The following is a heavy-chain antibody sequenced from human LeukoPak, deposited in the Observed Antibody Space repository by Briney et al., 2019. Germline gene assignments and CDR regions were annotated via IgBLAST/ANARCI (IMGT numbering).Heavy chain of an antibody. Sequence: VASVKVSCKASGYTFTSYAMNWVRQAPGQGLEWMGWINTNTGNPTYAQGFTGRFVFSLDTSVSTAYLQISSLKAEDTAVYYCARDLHPPPSIAAASHWFDPWGQGTLVTVSS. J-gene: IGHJ5*02. CDR3: ARDLHPPPSIAAASHWFDP. V-gene: IGHV7-4-1*02. CDR2: INTNTGNP. CDR1: GYTFTSYA. D-gene: IGHD6-13*01.